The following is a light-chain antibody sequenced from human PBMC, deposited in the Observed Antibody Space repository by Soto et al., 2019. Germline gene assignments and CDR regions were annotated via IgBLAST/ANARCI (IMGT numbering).Light chain of an antibody. CDR2: DAS. J-gene: IGKJ1*01. CDR3: QQYNNWPRT. CDR1: QSVSNT. Sequence: EIVMRQSPATLSVSPVERATLSCRASQSVSNTLAWYQQRPGQAPRLLIYDASTRATGVPTRFSGSGSGTEFTLTISSLQFDDSAIYYCQQYNNWPRTFGQGTKVDTK. V-gene: IGKV3D-15*01.